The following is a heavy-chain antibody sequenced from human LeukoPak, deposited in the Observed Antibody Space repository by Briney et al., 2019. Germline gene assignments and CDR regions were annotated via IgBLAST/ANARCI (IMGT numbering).Heavy chain of an antibody. CDR3: AKGEVRGVNFDY. J-gene: IGHJ4*02. D-gene: IGHD3-10*01. Sequence: GGSLRLSCAASGFTFSSYAMSRVRQAPGKGLEWVSAISGSGGSTYYADSVKGRFTISRDNSKNTLYLQMNSLRAEDTAVYYCAKGEVRGVNFDYWGQETLVTVSS. CDR2: ISGSGGST. V-gene: IGHV3-23*01. CDR1: GFTFSSYA.